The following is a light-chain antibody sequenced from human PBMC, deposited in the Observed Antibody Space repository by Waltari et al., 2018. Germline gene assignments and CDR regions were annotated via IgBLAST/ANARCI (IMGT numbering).Light chain of an antibody. Sequence: PPCRASQLGSSNLARYQQKPGQAPRFLIYGASTRAIGIPARFSGSGSGTEFTLTISSLQPEDFAVYYCQQYIDWPRTFGQGTKVEIK. CDR1: QLGSSN. CDR3: QQYIDWPRT. J-gene: IGKJ1*01. V-gene: IGKV3-15*01. CDR2: GAS.